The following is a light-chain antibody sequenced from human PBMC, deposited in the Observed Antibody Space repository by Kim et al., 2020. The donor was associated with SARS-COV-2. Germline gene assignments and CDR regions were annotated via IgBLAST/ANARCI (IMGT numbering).Light chain of an antibody. CDR2: GAS. CDR1: QSVSSVH. V-gene: IGKV3-20*01. J-gene: IGKJ2*01. CDR3: EQYGTSLYT. Sequence: EIVLTQSPGTLSLSPGERATLSCRASQSVSSVHLAWYQQKPGQAPRLVIFGASNRATGISDRFSGSGSGTDFTLTISRLEAEDFAVYYCEQYGTSLYTFGQGTKLEI.